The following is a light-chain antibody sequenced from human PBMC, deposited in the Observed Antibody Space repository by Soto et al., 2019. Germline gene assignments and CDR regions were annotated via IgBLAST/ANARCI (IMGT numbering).Light chain of an antibody. CDR1: ASDIGGYTF. J-gene: IGLJ1*01. V-gene: IGLV2-8*01. Sequence: QSVLTQPPSAFGSPGQSVAISCTGTASDIGGYTFVSWYQQHPGKAPKLLIYDVNKRPSGVPDRFSGSKSGNTASLTVSGLQAEDEADYYCSAHGGTNPYVFGTGTKVTVL. CDR3: SAHGGTNPYV. CDR2: DVN.